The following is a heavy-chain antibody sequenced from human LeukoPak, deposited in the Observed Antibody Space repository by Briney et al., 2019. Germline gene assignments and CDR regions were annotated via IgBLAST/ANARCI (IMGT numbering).Heavy chain of an antibody. CDR1: GFTFSTYW. CDR2: IKPDGSEK. Sequence: PGGSLRLSCAASGFTFSTYWMGWVRQAPGKGLEWVAKIKPDGSEKDHVDSVKGRFTISRDNAKNTLYLQMNSLRAEDTAVYYCARGEGIAAAGTNWFDPWGQGTLVTVSS. J-gene: IGHJ5*02. V-gene: IGHV3-7*01. D-gene: IGHD6-13*01. CDR3: ARGEGIAAAGTNWFDP.